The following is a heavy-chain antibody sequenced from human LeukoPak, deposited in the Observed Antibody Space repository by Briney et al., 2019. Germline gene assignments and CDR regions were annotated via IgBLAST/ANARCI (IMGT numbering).Heavy chain of an antibody. Sequence: GGSLRLSCAASGFTFSSYAMSWVRQAPGKGLEWVSAISSSGGSTYYADSVKGRFTISRDNSKNTLYLQMNSLRAEDTAVYYCAKDLGVGAITNYYYYMDVWAKGPRSPSP. CDR1: GFTFSSYA. CDR2: ISSSGGST. J-gene: IGHJ6*03. CDR3: AKDLGVGAITNYYYYMDV. D-gene: IGHD1-26*01. V-gene: IGHV3-23*01.